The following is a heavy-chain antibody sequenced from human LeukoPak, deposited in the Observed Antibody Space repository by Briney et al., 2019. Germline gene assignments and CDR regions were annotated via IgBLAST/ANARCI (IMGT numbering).Heavy chain of an antibody. D-gene: IGHD1-1*01. Sequence: PSETLSLTCTVSGGSISSHYWSWIRQPPGKGLEWIGYMYYSGSTNYNPSLKSRVTISVDTSKNRFSLRLSPVTAADMAVYYCTRAVNVEYTGMDVWGQGTTVTVSS. CDR2: MYYSGST. CDR1: GGSISSHY. CDR3: TRAVNVEYTGMDV. V-gene: IGHV4-59*11. J-gene: IGHJ6*02.